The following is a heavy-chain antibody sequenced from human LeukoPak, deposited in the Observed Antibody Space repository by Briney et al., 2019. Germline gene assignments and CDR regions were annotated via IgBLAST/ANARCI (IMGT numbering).Heavy chain of an antibody. CDR2: IRYDGSNK. D-gene: IGHD3-10*01. CDR3: AKAPSYGSGSYHVDY. CDR1: GSTFSSYG. V-gene: IGHV3-30*02. J-gene: IGHJ4*02. Sequence: GGSLRLSCAASGSTFSSYGMHWVRQAPGKGLEWVAFIRYDGSNKYYADSVKGRFTISRGNSKNTLYLQMNSLRAEDTAVYYCAKAPSYGSGSYHVDYWGQGTLVTVSS.